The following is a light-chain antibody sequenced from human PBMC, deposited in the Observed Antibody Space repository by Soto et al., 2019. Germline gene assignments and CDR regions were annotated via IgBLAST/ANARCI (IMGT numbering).Light chain of an antibody. Sequence: QSVLTQPASVSGSPGQSITISCTGTSNNVGGYNLVSWYQQHPGKAPKLIIRDVSQRPSGVSNHFYGSKSGNTASLTISGLQAEDEADYYCCSYAGGTSWVFGGGTKLTVL. J-gene: IGLJ3*02. V-gene: IGLV2-23*02. CDR2: DVS. CDR1: SNNVGGYNL. CDR3: CSYAGGTSWV.